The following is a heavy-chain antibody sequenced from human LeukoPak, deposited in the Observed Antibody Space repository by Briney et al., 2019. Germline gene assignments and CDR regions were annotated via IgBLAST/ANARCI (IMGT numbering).Heavy chain of an antibody. CDR2: IYTSGST. CDR3: ARAEVVPAAIRDNWFDP. D-gene: IGHD2-2*02. CDR1: GGSISSGSYY. J-gene: IGHJ5*02. Sequence: SETLSLTCTVSGGSISSGSYYWSWIRQPAGTGLEWIGRIYTSGSTNYNPSLKSRVTISVDTSKNQFSLKLSSVTAADTAVYYCARAEVVPAAIRDNWFDPWGQGTLVTVSS. V-gene: IGHV4-61*02.